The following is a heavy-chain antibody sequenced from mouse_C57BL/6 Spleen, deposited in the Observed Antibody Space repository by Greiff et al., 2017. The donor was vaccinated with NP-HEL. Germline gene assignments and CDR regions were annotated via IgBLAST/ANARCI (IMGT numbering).Heavy chain of an antibody. Sequence: QVQLQQPGAELVKPGASVKLSCKASGYTFTSYWMHWVKQRPGQGLEWIGMIHPNSGSTNYNEKFKSKATLTVDKSSSTAYMQLSSLTSEDSAVYYCARSQIYYDPYWYFDVWGTGTTVTVSS. CDR3: ARSQIYYDPYWYFDV. D-gene: IGHD2-4*01. V-gene: IGHV1-64*01. J-gene: IGHJ1*03. CDR2: IHPNSGST. CDR1: GYTFTSYW.